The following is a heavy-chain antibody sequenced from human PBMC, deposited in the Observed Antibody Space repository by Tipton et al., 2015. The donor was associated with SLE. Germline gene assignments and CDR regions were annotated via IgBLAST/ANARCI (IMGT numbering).Heavy chain of an antibody. J-gene: IGHJ3*02. CDR3: ARDLGVATAFDI. CDR2: IYYSGST. Sequence: TLSLTCTVSGGSISSYYWSWIRQPPGKGLEWIGYIYYSGSTNYNPSLKSRVTISVDTPKNQFSLKLSSVTAADTAVYYCARDLGVATAFDIWGQGTMVTVSS. V-gene: IGHV4-59*01. CDR1: GGSISSYY. D-gene: IGHD5-12*01.